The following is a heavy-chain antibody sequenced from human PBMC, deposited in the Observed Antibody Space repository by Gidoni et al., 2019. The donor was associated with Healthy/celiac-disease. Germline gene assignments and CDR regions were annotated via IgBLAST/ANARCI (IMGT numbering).Heavy chain of an antibody. CDR1: GGFLSSYS. J-gene: IGHJ3*02. D-gene: IGHD2-15*01. Sequence: QLPLQESGPGLVQPSETLSLTCTVSGGFLSSYSWSWVRQPPGKGLEWIGYIYESGSTNYNPSLKSRVAISGDKSKKQFSMKLSSVTAAETAVYDCARHKLLGDAFDIWGQGTMVTVSS. CDR2: IYESGST. V-gene: IGHV4-59*08. CDR3: ARHKLLGDAFDI.